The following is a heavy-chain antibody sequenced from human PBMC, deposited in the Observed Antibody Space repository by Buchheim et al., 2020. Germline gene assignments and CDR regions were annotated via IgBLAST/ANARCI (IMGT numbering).Heavy chain of an antibody. CDR2: IYTSGST. CDR1: GGSISSGSYY. J-gene: IGHJ5*02. CDR3: ARDHWSGYLNWFDP. V-gene: IGHV4-61*02. D-gene: IGHD3-3*01. Sequence: QVQLQESGPGLVKPSQTLSLTCTVSGGSISSGSYYWSWIRQPAGKGLEWIGRIYTSGSTNYNPSLKSRVTISVDTSKNQFSLKLSSVTAADTAVYYCARDHWSGYLNWFDPWGQGTL.